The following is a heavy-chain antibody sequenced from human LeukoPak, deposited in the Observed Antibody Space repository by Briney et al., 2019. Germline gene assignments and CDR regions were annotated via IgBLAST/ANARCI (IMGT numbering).Heavy chain of an antibody. CDR1: GFTFSDYS. J-gene: IGHJ4*02. V-gene: IGHV3-21*04. D-gene: IGHD5-12*01. CDR3: AKDADIVATSPVDY. CDR2: ISRSSRHV. Sequence: GGSLRLSCAASGFTFSDYSMNWVRQAPGKGLEWVSSISRSSRHVYYAGSVKGRFTISRDDAKNTLYLQMNSLRAEDTAVYYCAKDADIVATSPVDYWGQGTLVTVSS.